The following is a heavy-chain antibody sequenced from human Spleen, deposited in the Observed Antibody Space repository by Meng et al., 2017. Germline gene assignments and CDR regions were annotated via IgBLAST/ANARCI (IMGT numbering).Heavy chain of an antibody. J-gene: IGHJ3*02. CDR2: VNPNSGST. V-gene: IGHV1-2*02. Sequence: ASVKVSCKTSEHTFTGYYINWVRQAPGQGLQWLGWVNPNSGSTRYAQKFQDRVTMTMDTSVRTAYMDLTRLTSDDTAVYVCARDPRGARHRVAFDTWGQGTVVTVSS. CDR3: ARDPRGARHRVAFDT. D-gene: IGHD3-10*01. CDR1: EHTFTGYY.